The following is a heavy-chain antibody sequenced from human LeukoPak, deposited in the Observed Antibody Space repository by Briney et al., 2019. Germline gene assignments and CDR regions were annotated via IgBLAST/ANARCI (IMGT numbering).Heavy chain of an antibody. V-gene: IGHV3-23*01. Sequence: GGSLRLSCAASVFSFSTYAMTWVRQAPGKGLEWVSAVSGDGHNAYCADSGKGRFTISRDNSRSTLYLQMNSLRAEDTAVYYCAKNSGHALYDSWGQGTLVTVSS. CDR3: AKNSGHALYDS. D-gene: IGHD2-2*01. CDR1: VFSFSTYA. J-gene: IGHJ5*01. CDR2: VSGDGHNA.